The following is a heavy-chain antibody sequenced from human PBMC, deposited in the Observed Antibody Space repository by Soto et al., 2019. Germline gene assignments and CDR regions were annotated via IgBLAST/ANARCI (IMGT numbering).Heavy chain of an antibody. CDR1: GFTFSDYY. V-gene: IGHV3-11*01. J-gene: IGHJ4*02. CDR2: ISSSGNSI. CDR3: ASDRFRGTYYLRGVTYFFEE. Sequence: GGSLRLSCAASGFTFSDYYMSWIRQAPGKGLEWVSYISSSGNSIYYGDSVKGRFTISRDNAKNSLFLQMNSLRAEDTAIYYCASDRFRGTYYLRGVTYFFEEWGQGAPVTVSS. D-gene: IGHD1-26*01.